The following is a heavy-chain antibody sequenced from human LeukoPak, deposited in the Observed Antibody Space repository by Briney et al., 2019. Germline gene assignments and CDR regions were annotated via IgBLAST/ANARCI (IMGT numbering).Heavy chain of an antibody. V-gene: IGHV3-53*04. Sequence: PGGSLRLSCAASGFTVTTNYMSWVRQAPGKGLEWVSVIYSGGSTYYSDSVKGRFTIPRHNSKNTLYLQMDSLRDEDTAVYYCARGDFWSGYYTGLYWGQGTLVTVSS. CDR3: ARGDFWSGYYTGLY. J-gene: IGHJ4*02. CDR2: IYSGGST. CDR1: GFTVTTNY. D-gene: IGHD3-3*01.